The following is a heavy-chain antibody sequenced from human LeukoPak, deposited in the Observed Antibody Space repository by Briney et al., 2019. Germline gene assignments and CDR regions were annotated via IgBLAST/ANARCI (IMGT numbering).Heavy chain of an antibody. J-gene: IGHJ6*03. V-gene: IGHV4-4*07. CDR1: GGSISSYY. CDR3: ATEVIDYGYSDYYYMDV. D-gene: IGHD4-17*01. Sequence: SETLSLCCAASGGSISSYYWSWLRQPAGKGLEWIGRIYTSGSTNYNPSLKSRVTMSVDTSKNQFSLKLSAVTAADTAVYCGATEVIDYGYSDYYYMDVWGKGTTVTVSS. CDR2: IYTSGST.